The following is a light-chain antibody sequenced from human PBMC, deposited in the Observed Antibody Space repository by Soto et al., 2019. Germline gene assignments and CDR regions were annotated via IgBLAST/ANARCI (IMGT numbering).Light chain of an antibody. Sequence: EIVLTQSPATLSLYPGERATLSCRASQSVSSYLAWYQQKPGQAPRLLIYDASNRATGIPARFSGSGSGTDFTLTISRLEPEDFAVYYCQQYGSSGTFGQGTKVE. V-gene: IGKV3-11*01. CDR1: QSVSSY. CDR2: DAS. J-gene: IGKJ1*01. CDR3: QQYGSSGT.